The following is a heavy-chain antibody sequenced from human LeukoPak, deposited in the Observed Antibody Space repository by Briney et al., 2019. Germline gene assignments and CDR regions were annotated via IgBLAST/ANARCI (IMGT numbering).Heavy chain of an antibody. Sequence: SETLSLTCTVSGGSISSSSYYWGWIRQPPGKGLECIGSIYYSGSTNYNPSLKSRVTMSVDTSKNQFSLKLSSVTAADTAVYYCARDRGTWNDDGFDYWGQGTLVTVSS. CDR2: IYYSGST. D-gene: IGHD1-1*01. CDR3: ARDRGTWNDDGFDY. CDR1: GGSISSSSYY. V-gene: IGHV4-39*07. J-gene: IGHJ4*02.